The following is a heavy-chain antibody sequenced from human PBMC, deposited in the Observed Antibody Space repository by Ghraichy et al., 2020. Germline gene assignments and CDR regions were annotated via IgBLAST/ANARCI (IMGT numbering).Heavy chain of an antibody. Sequence: GGSLRLSCAASGFTFSSYWMHWVRQDPGRGLVWVSRINGDGSSTTYADSVKGRFTISRDNAKNTLYLQMNSLRAEDTAVYYCARASGTVPTGYWGQGTLVTVSS. J-gene: IGHJ4*02. V-gene: IGHV3-74*01. CDR1: GFTFSSYW. CDR3: ARASGTVPTGY. CDR2: INGDGSST. D-gene: IGHD4-17*01.